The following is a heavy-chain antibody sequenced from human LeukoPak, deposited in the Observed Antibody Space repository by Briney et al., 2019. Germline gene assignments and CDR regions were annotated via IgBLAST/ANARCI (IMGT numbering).Heavy chain of an antibody. CDR1: GFTFSSYS. CDR2: ISSSSSTI. D-gene: IGHD3-10*01. Sequence: GGSLRLSCAASGFTFSSYSMNWVRQAPGKGLEWVSYISSSSSTIYYADSVKGRFTISRDNAKNSLYLQMNSLRAEDTAVYYCATRPADGSWYGVFDFWSRGTLVTVSS. CDR3: ATRPADGSWYGVFDF. J-gene: IGHJ4*01. V-gene: IGHV3-48*04.